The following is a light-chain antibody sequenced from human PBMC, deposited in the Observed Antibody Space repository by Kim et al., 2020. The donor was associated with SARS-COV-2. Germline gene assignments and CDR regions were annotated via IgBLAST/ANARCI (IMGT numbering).Light chain of an antibody. Sequence: EVVMTQSPATLSVSPGESATLSRRASQSIGTKLAWYQQKPGQAPRLLIYHASSRTTDIPARFSGSGSGTEFTLTISSLQSEDFAVYYCQQYNNWPLTFGQGTKVDIK. CDR1: QSIGTK. V-gene: IGKV3-15*01. CDR2: HAS. CDR3: QQYNNWPLT. J-gene: IGKJ1*01.